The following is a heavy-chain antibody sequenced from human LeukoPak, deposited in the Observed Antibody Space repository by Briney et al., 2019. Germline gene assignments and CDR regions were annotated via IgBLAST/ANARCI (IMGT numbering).Heavy chain of an antibody. CDR3: SREGYNWNARDAFDI. CDR2: ISGSSSTI. J-gene: IGHJ3*02. V-gene: IGHV3-48*04. Sequence: GGPLRLSCAASGFTFSSYSMNWVRQAPGKGLEWVSYISGSSSTIYYADSVKGRFTISRDNAKNSLYLQMNSLRAEDTAVYYWSREGYNWNARDAFDIWGQGTMVTVSS. CDR1: GFTFSSYS. D-gene: IGHD1-1*01.